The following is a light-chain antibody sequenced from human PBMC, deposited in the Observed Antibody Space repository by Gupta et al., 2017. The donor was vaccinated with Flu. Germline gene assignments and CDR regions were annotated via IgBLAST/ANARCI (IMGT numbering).Light chain of an antibody. CDR2: ETN. CDR1: SSDVGDNNH. V-gene: IGLV2-8*01. J-gene: IGLJ1*01. CDR3: SSYAGSYIYV. Sequence: QSALTPPPSASGSPGQSVTLSCTRTSSDVGDNNHVAWYQQYPAKAPKLMMFETNKRPSGVPDRFSGSKSGNTASLTVSGLQAEDEADYYCSSYAGSYIYVFGTGTKVTVL.